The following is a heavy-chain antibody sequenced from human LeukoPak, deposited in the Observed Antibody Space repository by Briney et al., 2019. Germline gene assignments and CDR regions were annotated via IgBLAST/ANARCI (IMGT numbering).Heavy chain of an antibody. Sequence: GGSLRLSCTASGFALSSHWMTWVRQVPGRGPEWVANVNRDGSETYYLDSVKGRFTISRDNSKNTLYLQMNSLRAEDTAVYYCARDRGLNCYDSSGSLDYWGQGTLVTVSS. J-gene: IGHJ4*02. V-gene: IGHV3-7*01. CDR1: GFALSSHW. CDR2: VNRDGSET. CDR3: ARDRGLNCYDSSGSLDY. D-gene: IGHD3-22*01.